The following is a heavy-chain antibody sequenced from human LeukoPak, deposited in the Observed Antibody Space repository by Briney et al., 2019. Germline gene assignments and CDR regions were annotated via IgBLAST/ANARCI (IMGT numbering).Heavy chain of an antibody. D-gene: IGHD2/OR15-2a*01. Sequence: GALRLSCAASGFTFSSYWMSWARQAPGKGLVWVSHINSDGSWTSYADSVKGRFTISKDSAKNTVYLQMNSLRAEDTAVYYCVSFYETYWGRGTLVTVSS. J-gene: IGHJ4*02. CDR1: GFTFSSYW. CDR2: INSDGSWT. CDR3: VSFYETY. V-gene: IGHV3-74*01.